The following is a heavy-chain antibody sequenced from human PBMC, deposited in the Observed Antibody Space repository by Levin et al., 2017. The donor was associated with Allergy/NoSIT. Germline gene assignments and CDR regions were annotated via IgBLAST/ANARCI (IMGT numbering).Heavy chain of an antibody. J-gene: IGHJ6*02. D-gene: IGHD3-3*01. CDR3: AGRERRSDFYYGMGV. V-gene: IGHV3-48*03. CDR1: GFSFSSYE. CDR2: ISSSGSTV. Sequence: GGSLRLSCAASGFSFSSYEMNWVRQAPGKGLEWVAFISSSGSTVYYADSVQGRFTISRDNAKNSMYLQMNSLRDEDTALHYCAGRERRSDFYYGMGVWGQGTTVTVSS.